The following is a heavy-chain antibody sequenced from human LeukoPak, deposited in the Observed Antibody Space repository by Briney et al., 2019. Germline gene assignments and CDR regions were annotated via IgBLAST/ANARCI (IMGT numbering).Heavy chain of an antibody. V-gene: IGHV4-59*01. CDR3: ARVFDSGSQAYFYYMDV. Sequence: PSETLSLTCNVSGGSIRGYYWSWIRQPPGKGLEWIGYIYSSGSTNFNPSLKSRVTMSVDTSKNQFSLKVSSVTAADTAVYYCARVFDSGSQAYFYYMDVWGKGTTVTIFS. D-gene: IGHD3-10*01. CDR1: GGSIRGYY. CDR2: IYSSGST. J-gene: IGHJ6*03.